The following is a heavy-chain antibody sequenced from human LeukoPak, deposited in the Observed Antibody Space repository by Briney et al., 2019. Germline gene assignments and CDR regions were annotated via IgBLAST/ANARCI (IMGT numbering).Heavy chain of an antibody. V-gene: IGHV3-48*04. CDR3: ASRGTHYYGSGSYYLDAFDI. Sequence: GGSLRLSCAASGFTFSSYSMNWVRQAPGKGLEWVSYISSSSSTIYYADSVKGRFTISRDNAKNSLYLQMNSLRAEDTAVYYCASRGTHYYGSGSYYLDAFDIWGQGTMVTVSS. CDR2: ISSSSSTI. D-gene: IGHD3-10*01. CDR1: GFTFSSYS. J-gene: IGHJ3*02.